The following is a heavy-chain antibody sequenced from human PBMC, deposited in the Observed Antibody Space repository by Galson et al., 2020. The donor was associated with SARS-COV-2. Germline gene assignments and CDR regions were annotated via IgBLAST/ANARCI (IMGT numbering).Heavy chain of an antibody. Sequence: GESLKISCAASGFTISSYWMHWVRQAPGKGLVWVSRINSDGSSTSYADSVKGRSTISRDNAKNTLYLQMNSLRAEDTAVYYCARSWDIVVPAAFITGTTVPDWYFDLWGRGTLVTVSS. CDR1: GFTISSYW. CDR3: ARSWDIVVPAAFITGTTVPDWYFDL. V-gene: IGHV3-74*01. CDR2: INSDGSST. J-gene: IGHJ2*01. D-gene: IGHD2-2*01.